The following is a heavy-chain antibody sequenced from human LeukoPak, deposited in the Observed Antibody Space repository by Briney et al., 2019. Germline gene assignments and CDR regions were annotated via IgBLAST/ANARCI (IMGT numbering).Heavy chain of an antibody. D-gene: IGHD1-26*01. CDR2: VNPHNGGT. CDR3: TRRLWDLRRIDNFDY. Sequence: GASVKVSCKASGYTFTSYGISWVRQAPGQGLEWMGWVNPHNGGTNNPQNFQGRVTVTSDTTITTAYMELSNLRSDDTAVYYCTRRLWDLRRIDNFDYWGQGTLVTVSS. V-gene: IGHV1-2*02. J-gene: IGHJ4*02. CDR1: GYTFTSYG.